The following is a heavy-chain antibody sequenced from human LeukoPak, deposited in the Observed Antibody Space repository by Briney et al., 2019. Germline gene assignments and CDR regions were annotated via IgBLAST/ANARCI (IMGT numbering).Heavy chain of an antibody. CDR3: ATGEIVGATTDAFDI. J-gene: IGHJ3*02. D-gene: IGHD1-26*01. CDR1: GYTLTELS. V-gene: IGHV1-24*01. Sequence: ASVEVSFKVSGYTLTELSMHWVRQAPGKGLEWMGGFDPEDGETIYAQKFQGRVTMTEDTSTDTAYMELSSLRSEDTAVYYCATGEIVGATTDAFDIWGQGTMVTVSS. CDR2: FDPEDGET.